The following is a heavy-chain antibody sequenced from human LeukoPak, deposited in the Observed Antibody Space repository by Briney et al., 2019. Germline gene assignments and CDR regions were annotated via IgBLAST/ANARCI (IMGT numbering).Heavy chain of an antibody. J-gene: IGHJ4*02. CDR2: ISGSNGNT. CDR3: ARGGDDYVWGSKRYYFDY. Sequence: ASVKVSCKASGYTFTSYGISWVRQAPGQGLEWMGWISGSNGNTNYAQKLQGRVTMTTDTSTSTAYMELRSLRSDDTAVYYCARGGDDYVWGSKRYYFDYWGQGTLVTVSS. D-gene: IGHD3-16*01. V-gene: IGHV1-18*01. CDR1: GYTFTSYG.